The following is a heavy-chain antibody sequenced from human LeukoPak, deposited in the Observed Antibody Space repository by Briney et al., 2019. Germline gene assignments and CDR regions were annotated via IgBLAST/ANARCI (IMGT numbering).Heavy chain of an antibody. D-gene: IGHD3-10*01. CDR2: IYSGGST. J-gene: IGHJ4*02. CDR1: GFTVSSNY. V-gene: IGHV3-53*01. Sequence: GGSLRLSCAASGFTVSSNYISWVRQAPGKGLEWVSVIYSGGSTYYADSVKGRFTISRDNSKNTLYLQMNSLRAEDTAVYYCASPGWAGSPDYWGQGTLVTVSS. CDR3: ASPGWAGSPDY.